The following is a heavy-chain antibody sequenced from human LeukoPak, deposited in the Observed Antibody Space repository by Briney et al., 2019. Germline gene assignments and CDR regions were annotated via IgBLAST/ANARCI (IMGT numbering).Heavy chain of an antibody. V-gene: IGHV3-74*01. J-gene: IGHJ3*02. CDR2: IKTDGSNT. CDR1: GFTFSNYW. CDR3: ARGVAGTGPDI. Sequence: GGSLRPSCAASGFTFSNYWMHWVRQAPGKGLVWVSRIKTDGSNTDYADSVKGRFTISRDNAKNTMYLQMNSLTAEDSAVYYCARGVAGTGPDIWGLGTMVTVSA. D-gene: IGHD6-19*01.